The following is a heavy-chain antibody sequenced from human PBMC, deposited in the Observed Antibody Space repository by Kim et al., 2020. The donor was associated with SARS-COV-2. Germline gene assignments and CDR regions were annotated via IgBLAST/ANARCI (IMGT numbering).Heavy chain of an antibody. CDR1: GFTFSSYA. Sequence: GGSLRLSCSASGFTFSSYAMHWVRQAPGKGLEYVSAISSNGGSTYYADSVKGRFTISRDNSKNTLYLQMSSLRAEDTAVYYCVKDDIAAVRWFDPWGQGTLVTVSS. D-gene: IGHD6-13*01. V-gene: IGHV3-64D*06. J-gene: IGHJ5*02. CDR3: VKDDIAAVRWFDP. CDR2: ISSNGGST.